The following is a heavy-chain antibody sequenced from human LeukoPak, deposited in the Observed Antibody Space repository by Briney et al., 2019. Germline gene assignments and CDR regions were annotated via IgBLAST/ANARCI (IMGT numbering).Heavy chain of an antibody. CDR3: AKDTHYYDSSGYYSLWDY. J-gene: IGHJ4*02. CDR2: ISGSGGST. Sequence: GGSLRLSCAASGFTFSSYSMNWVRQAPGKGLEWVSAISGSGGSTYYADSVKGRFTISRDNSKNTLYLQMNSLRAEDTAVYYCAKDTHYYDSSGYYSLWDYWGQGTLVTVSS. D-gene: IGHD3-22*01. V-gene: IGHV3-23*01. CDR1: GFTFSSYS.